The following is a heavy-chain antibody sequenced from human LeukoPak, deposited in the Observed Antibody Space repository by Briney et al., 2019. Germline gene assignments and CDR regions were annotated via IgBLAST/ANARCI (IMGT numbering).Heavy chain of an antibody. Sequence: SETLSLTCAVYGGSFSGYYWSWIRQPPGKGLEWIGEINHSGSTNYNPSLKSRVTISVDTSKNQFSLKLSSVTAADTAVYYCARSRWRGSGSYYLFDPWGQGTLVTVSS. J-gene: IGHJ5*02. CDR2: INHSGST. CDR1: GGSFSGYY. V-gene: IGHV4-34*01. CDR3: ARSRWRGSGSYYLFDP. D-gene: IGHD3-10*01.